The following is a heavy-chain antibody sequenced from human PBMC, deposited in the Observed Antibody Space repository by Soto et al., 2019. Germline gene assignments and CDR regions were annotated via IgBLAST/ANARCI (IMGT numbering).Heavy chain of an antibody. V-gene: IGHV3-20*04. CDR3: AREGVYYYYGMDV. D-gene: IGHD3-16*01. CDR2: INWNGDNA. Sequence: GGSLRLSCAASGFTLDDYAMSWVRHAPGKGLEWVSGINWNGDNADYIDSVRGRFTISRDNVKTSVYLQMSSLRAEDTAVYYCAREGVYYYYGMDVWGQGTTVTVSS. J-gene: IGHJ6*02. CDR1: GFTLDDYA.